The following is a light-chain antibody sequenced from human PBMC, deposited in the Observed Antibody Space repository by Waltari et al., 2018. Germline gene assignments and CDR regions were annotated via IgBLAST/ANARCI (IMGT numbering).Light chain of an antibody. CDR2: GTS. J-gene: IGKJ4*01. CDR1: QSVTSIS. Sequence: EIVFTQSPGTLSLYPGGKDTLSCRASQSVTSISLSWYQQKLGQAPRLLIYGTSSRATGTPDRVSGSGSGTDFTLTISRLEPEDVAVYYCQQYDGEVVTFGGGTKVEI. CDR3: QQYDGEVVT. V-gene: IGKV3-20*01.